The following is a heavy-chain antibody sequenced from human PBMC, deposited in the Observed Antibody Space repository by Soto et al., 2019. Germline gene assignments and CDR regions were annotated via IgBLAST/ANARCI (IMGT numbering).Heavy chain of an antibody. Sequence: QVQLVQSGTEVKKPGASVKVSCKASGYTFGNYGISWVRQAPGQGLEWVGWISVYHGNTVHAQKFRGRVNMTTDTATTTAYMELGSPKSDDTASYYWAKDCSGASCGFDIWGQGTLVTVSS. CDR3: AKDCSGASCGFDI. J-gene: IGHJ4*02. D-gene: IGHD2-15*01. CDR1: GYTFGNYG. CDR2: ISVYHGNT. V-gene: IGHV1-18*01.